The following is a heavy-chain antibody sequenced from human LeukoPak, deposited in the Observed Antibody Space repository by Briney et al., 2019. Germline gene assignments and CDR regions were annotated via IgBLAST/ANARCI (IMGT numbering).Heavy chain of an antibody. CDR1: EFTFTSYE. Sequence: GGSLRLSCAASEFTFTSYEMNWVRQAPGKGLEWVSYISSSGSTIYHADSVKGRFTISRDNAKNSLYLQMNSLRAEDTAVYYCARSWYDFDYWGQGTLVTVSS. D-gene: IGHD6-13*01. CDR3: ARSWYDFDY. V-gene: IGHV3-48*03. CDR2: ISSSGSTI. J-gene: IGHJ4*02.